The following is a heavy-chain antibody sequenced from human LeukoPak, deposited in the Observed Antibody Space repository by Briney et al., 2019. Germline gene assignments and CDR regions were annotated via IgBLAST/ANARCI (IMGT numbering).Heavy chain of an antibody. V-gene: IGHV3-66*01. J-gene: IGHJ6*02. CDR2: IYSGGST. CDR1: GFTVSSNY. Sequence: GGSLRLSCAASGFTVSSNYMSWVRQAPGKGLEWVSVIYSGGSTYYADSVKGRFTISRDNSKNTLYLQMNSLRAEDTAVYYCLKHPPPWNYGMDVWGQGTTVIVSS. D-gene: IGHD5-12*01. CDR3: LKHPPPWNYGMDV.